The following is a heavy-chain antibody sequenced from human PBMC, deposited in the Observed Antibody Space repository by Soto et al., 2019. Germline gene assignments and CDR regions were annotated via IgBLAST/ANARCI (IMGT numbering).Heavy chain of an antibody. CDR3: ASVYYDFWSGYFLEY. J-gene: IGHJ4*02. CDR1: GYTFTSYG. CDR2: ISAYNGNT. Sequence: ASVKVSCKASGYTFTSYGISWVRQAPGQGLEWMGWISAYNGNTNYAQKLQGRVTMTTDTSTSTAYMELRSLRSDDTAVYYCASVYYDFWSGYFLEYWGQGTLVTVSS. V-gene: IGHV1-18*01. D-gene: IGHD3-3*01.